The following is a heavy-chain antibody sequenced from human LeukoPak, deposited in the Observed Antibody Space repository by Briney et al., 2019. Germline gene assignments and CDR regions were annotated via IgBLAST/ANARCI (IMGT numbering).Heavy chain of an antibody. J-gene: IGHJ4*02. Sequence: PGGSLRLSCAASGFTFSGYWMSWVRQAPGKGLEWVANIKQDGSEKYYVDSVKGRFTISRDNAKNSLYLQMNSLRAEDTAVYYCASCLERQGVDYWGQGTLVTVSS. CDR3: ASCLERQGVDY. V-gene: IGHV3-7*01. D-gene: IGHD1-1*01. CDR1: GFTFSGYW. CDR2: IKQDGSEK.